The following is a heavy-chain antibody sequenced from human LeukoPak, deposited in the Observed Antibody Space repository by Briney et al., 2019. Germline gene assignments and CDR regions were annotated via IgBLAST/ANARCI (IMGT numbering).Heavy chain of an antibody. D-gene: IGHD6-13*01. Sequence: PGGSLRLSCAASGFTFSSYSMNWVRQAPGKGLEWVSSISSSSSYIYYADSVKGRFSFSRDNAKNSLNLQMNSLRAEDTAVYYCARDPGIAAAGTLGYFDYWGQGTLVTVSP. CDR2: ISSSSSYI. CDR1: GFTFSSYS. V-gene: IGHV3-21*01. J-gene: IGHJ4*02. CDR3: ARDPGIAAAGTLGYFDY.